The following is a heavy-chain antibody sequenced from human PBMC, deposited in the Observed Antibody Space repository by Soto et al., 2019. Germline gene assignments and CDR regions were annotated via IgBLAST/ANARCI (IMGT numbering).Heavy chain of an antibody. CDR3: ARVGMVRGVTVVFDY. CDR1: GFTFSSYA. V-gene: IGHV3-30-3*01. CDR2: ISYDGSNK. Sequence: PGGSLRLSCAASGFTFSSYAMHWVRQAPGKGLEWVAVISYDGSNKYYADSVKGRFTISRDNSKNTLYLQMNSLRAEDTAVYYCARVGMVRGVTVVFDYWGQGTLVTVSS. J-gene: IGHJ4*02. D-gene: IGHD3-10*01.